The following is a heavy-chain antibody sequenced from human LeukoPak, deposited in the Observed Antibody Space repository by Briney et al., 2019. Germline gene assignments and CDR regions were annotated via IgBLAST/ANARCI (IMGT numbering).Heavy chain of an antibody. CDR3: ARYDYGSSWYISDY. CDR2: IYYTGNT. J-gene: IGHJ4*02. CDR1: GGSISSYY. D-gene: IGHD6-13*01. V-gene: IGHV4-59*01. Sequence: PSESLSLTCTVSGGSISSYYWGWIRQPPGKGLESIWYIYYTGNTNYNPSLKSRVSISIDTSKNHFSLKLTSVTAADTAVYYCARYDYGSSWYISDYWGQGTLVTVSS.